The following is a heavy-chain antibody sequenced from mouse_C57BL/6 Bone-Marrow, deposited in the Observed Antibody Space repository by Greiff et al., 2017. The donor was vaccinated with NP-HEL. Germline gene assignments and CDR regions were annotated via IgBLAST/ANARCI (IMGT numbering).Heavy chain of an antibody. CDR1: GYTFTSYW. V-gene: IGHV1-50*01. Sequence: QVQLQQPGAELVKPGASVKLSCKASGYTFTSYWMQWVKQRPGQGLEWIGEIDPSDSYTNYNQKFKGKATLTVDTSSSTAYMQLSSLTSEDSAVYYCAGGGFDYWGQGTTLTVSS. J-gene: IGHJ2*01. CDR2: IDPSDSYT. CDR3: AGGGFDY.